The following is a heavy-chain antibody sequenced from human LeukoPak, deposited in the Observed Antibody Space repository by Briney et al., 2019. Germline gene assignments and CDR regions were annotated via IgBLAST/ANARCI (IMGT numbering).Heavy chain of an antibody. CDR2: IRSKANSYAA. CDR3: TSPVWGSYVHFDY. V-gene: IGHV3-73*01. Sequence: PGGSLRLSCAASGFTFSSYAMSWVRQAPGKGLEWVGRIRSKANSYAAAYAASVKGRFTISRDDSKNTAYLQMNSLKTEDTAVYYCTSPVWGSYVHFDYWGQGTLVTVSS. J-gene: IGHJ4*02. D-gene: IGHD3-16*01. CDR1: GFTFSSYA.